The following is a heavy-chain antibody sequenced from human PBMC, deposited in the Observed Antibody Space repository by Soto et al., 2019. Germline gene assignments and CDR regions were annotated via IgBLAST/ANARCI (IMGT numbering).Heavy chain of an antibody. CDR3: ARGISSSWLPLPNYYYYMDV. Sequence: PSETLSLTCAVYGGSFSGYYWSWIRQPPGKGLEWIGEINHSGSTNYNPSPKSRVTISVDTSKNQFSLKLSSVTAADTAVYYCARGISSSWLPLPNYYYYMDVWGKGTTVTVSS. CDR1: GGSFSGYY. D-gene: IGHD6-13*01. V-gene: IGHV4-34*01. J-gene: IGHJ6*03. CDR2: INHSGST.